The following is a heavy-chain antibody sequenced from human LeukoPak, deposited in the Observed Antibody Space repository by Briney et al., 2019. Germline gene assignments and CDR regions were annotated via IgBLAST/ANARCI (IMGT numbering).Heavy chain of an antibody. D-gene: IGHD2-2*02. Sequence: GGSLRLSCAASGFTFDDYAMHWVRQAPGKGLEWVSGISWNSGSIGYADSVKGRFTISRDNAKNSLYLQMNSLRAEDTALYYCAKGGVVPAAITYYGMDVWGQGTTVTVSS. CDR1: GFTFDDYA. CDR2: ISWNSGSI. J-gene: IGHJ6*02. V-gene: IGHV3-9*01. CDR3: AKGGVVPAAITYYGMDV.